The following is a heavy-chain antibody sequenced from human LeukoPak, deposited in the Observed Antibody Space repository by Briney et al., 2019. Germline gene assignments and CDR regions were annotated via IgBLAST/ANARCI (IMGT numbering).Heavy chain of an antibody. CDR2: ISGSGSAI. CDR3: ARDRQPSRYIGMDV. V-gene: IGHV3-11*01. Sequence: GGSLRLSCAASGFTFSDHYMSWIRQAPGKGPEWVAYISGSGSAIYNADSVKGRFTISRDNAKNSLYLQMNSLEAEDTAVYYCARDRQPSRYIGMDVWGQGTTVIVSS. D-gene: IGHD3-16*02. CDR1: GFTFSDHY. J-gene: IGHJ6*02.